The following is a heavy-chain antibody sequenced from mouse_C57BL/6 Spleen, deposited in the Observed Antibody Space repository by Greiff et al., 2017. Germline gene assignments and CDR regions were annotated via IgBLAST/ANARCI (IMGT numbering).Heavy chain of an antibody. D-gene: IGHD6-1*01. J-gene: IGHJ4*01. V-gene: IGHV1-5*01. CDR3: TRGSRQRGMDY. CDR1: GYTFTSYW. CDR2: IYPGNSDT. Sequence: EVQLQQSGPVLARPGASVKMSCKTSGYTFTSYWMHWVNQRPGQGLEWIGAIYPGNSDTSYNQKFKGKAKLTAVTSASTAYMELSSLTNEDSAVYYGTRGSRQRGMDYWGQGTSVTVSS.